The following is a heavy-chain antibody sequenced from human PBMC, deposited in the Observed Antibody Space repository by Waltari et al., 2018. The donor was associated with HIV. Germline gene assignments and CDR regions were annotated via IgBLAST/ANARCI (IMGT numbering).Heavy chain of an antibody. Sequence: EVQLVDSGGGLVQPGGSLRPSCAASGFTVSNTVRSWVRQAPGKGLEWVSVIYSGGSTYYADSVKGRFTISRDNSKNTLYLQMNSLRVEDTAVYYCAREEAVTARGGIDVWGQGTMVTVSS. D-gene: IGHD3-10*01. CDR1: GFTVSNTV. J-gene: IGHJ3*01. CDR3: AREEAVTARGGIDV. CDR2: IYSGGST. V-gene: IGHV3-66*01.